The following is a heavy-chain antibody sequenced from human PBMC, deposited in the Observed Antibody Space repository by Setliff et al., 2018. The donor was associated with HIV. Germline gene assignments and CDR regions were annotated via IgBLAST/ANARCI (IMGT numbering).Heavy chain of an antibody. CDR3: ARDYIHVFDI. CDR1: GYTFTDNY. CDR2: INSASGGT. V-gene: IGHV1-2*02. Sequence: ASVKVSCKASGYTFTDNYIHWVRQAPGQGLEWMAWINSASGGTNYAQNFQGRVTATRDTSINTVYLEVNGLKSDDTAVYYCARDYIHVFDIWGQGTMVTVS. J-gene: IGHJ3*02.